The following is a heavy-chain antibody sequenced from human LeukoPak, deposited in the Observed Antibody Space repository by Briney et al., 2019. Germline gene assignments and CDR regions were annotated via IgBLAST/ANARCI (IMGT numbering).Heavy chain of an antibody. Sequence: GGSLGLSCAASGFTVIYNFMSWVRQAPGKGLEWVSVIYSGGSTYYADSVKGRFTISRDNSKNTVYLQMNSLRVDDTAVYYCARVKVGITYWFDPWGQGTLVTVSS. CDR1: GFTVIYNF. V-gene: IGHV3-66*01. CDR3: ARVKVGITYWFDP. D-gene: IGHD1-26*01. J-gene: IGHJ5*02. CDR2: IYSGGST.